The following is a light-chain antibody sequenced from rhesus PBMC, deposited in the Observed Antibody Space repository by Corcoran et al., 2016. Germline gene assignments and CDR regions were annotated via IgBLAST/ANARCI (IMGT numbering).Light chain of an antibody. V-gene: IGKV1S17*01. CDR3: QHGYGIPLT. J-gene: IGKJ4*01. Sequence: DIQMTQSPSSLSASVGDRITITCPASPGLSNNVASYPPKPGKIPKLLIYGASTLESGVPSRFSGSGSGTECALTISSLQPEDLATYYGQHGYGIPLTFGGGTKVEIK. CDR1: PGLSNN. CDR2: GAS.